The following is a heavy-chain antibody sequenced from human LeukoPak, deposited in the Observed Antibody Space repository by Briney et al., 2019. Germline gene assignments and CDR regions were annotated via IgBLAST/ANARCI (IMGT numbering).Heavy chain of an antibody. D-gene: IGHD2-15*01. J-gene: IGHJ5*02. CDR1: GGSISTYY. CDR3: AKFASVAGGTNWFDA. V-gene: IGHV4-59*08. CDR2: IHYSGSS. Sequence: SLTLSLTCSVSGGSISTYYWSWIRQPPGKGLEWIAWIHYSGSSNYNPSLKSRVTISLDTSKNQFSLKLSSVTAADTAVYHCAKFASVAGGTNWFDAWGQGTLVTVS.